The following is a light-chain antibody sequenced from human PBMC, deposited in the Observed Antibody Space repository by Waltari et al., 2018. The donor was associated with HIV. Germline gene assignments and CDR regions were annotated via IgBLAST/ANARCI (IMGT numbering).Light chain of an antibody. CDR1: SSDVGSYNL. CDR3: CSYAGSSTLEV. Sequence: QSALTQPASVSGSPGQSITISCTGTSSDVGSYNLVSWYQQPPGKAPKLMIYEGSKRPSGVSNRFSGSKSGNTASLTISGLQAEDEADYDCCSYAGSSTLEVFGGGTKLTVL. CDR2: EGS. J-gene: IGLJ2*01. V-gene: IGLV2-23*01.